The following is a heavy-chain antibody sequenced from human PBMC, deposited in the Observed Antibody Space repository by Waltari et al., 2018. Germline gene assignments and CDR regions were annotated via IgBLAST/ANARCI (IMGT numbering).Heavy chain of an antibody. D-gene: IGHD1-26*01. CDR3: ARDIDGFTFDY. V-gene: IGHV4-59*01. J-gene: IGHJ4*02. Sequence: QVQLQESGPGLVKPSETLSLTCTVSGGSISSYYWSWIRQPPGKGLEWIGYIYYSGSTNYNPSLKSRVTISVATSKNQFSLKLSSVAAADTAVYYWARDIDGFTFDYWGQGTLVTVSS. CDR1: GGSISSYY. CDR2: IYYSGST.